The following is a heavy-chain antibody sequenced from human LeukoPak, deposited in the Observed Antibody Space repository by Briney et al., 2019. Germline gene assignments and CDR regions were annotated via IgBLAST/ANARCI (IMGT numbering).Heavy chain of an antibody. CDR3: AKDGRAHDYGDY. J-gene: IGHJ4*02. CDR2: ISGSGGST. D-gene: IGHD3/OR15-3a*01. V-gene: IGHV3-23*01. Sequence: GGSLRLSCAASGFTFSSYAMSWVRQAPGKGLEWVSAISGSGGSTYYADSVKGRFTISRDNSKNTLYLQMNSLRAEDTAVYYRAKDGRAHDYGDYWGQGTLVTVSS. CDR1: GFTFSSYA.